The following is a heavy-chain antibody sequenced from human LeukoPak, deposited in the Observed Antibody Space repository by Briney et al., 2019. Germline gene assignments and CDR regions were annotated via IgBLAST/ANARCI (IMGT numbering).Heavy chain of an antibody. V-gene: IGHV3-21*01. CDR3: ARARYGGNYYFDY. D-gene: IGHD4-23*01. CDR2: ISGSGVHT. Sequence: GRSLRLSCAASGFTFSSYGMHWVRQAPGKGLEWVSSISGSGVHTYYADSVKGRFTISRGNAKNTLYLQMNSLRAEDTAVYYCARARYGGNYYFDYWGQGTLVTVSS. J-gene: IGHJ4*02. CDR1: GFTFSSYG.